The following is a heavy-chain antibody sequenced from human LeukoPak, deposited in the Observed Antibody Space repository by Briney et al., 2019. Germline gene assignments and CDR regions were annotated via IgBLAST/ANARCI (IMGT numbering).Heavy chain of an antibody. CDR2: IHYSGRI. Sequence: PGGSLRLSCAASGFTFSSYEMNWVRQPPGKGLEWIGEIHYSGRINYNPSLKRRVTISADTSNNHFSLKMNSVTAATTAVYYCSRGTDAYKCGNSWGQGTLVTVSS. V-gene: IGHV4-34*01. J-gene: IGHJ4*02. CDR3: SRGTDAYKCGNS. D-gene: IGHD5-24*01. CDR1: GFTFSSYE.